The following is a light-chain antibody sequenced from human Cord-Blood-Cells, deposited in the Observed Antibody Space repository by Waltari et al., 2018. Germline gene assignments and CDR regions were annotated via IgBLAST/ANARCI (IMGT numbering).Light chain of an antibody. J-gene: IGKJ5*01. CDR3: QQSDSTPIT. CDR1: QSISSY. V-gene: IGKV1-39*01. CDR2: AAS. Sequence: DIQMTQSPSSLSASVGDRVTITCRASQSISSYLNWYQQKPGKAPKLLIYAASSLQSGGRSRVSGSESWTDFTLTNSSLQPEAVATYYCQQSDSTPITYGQGTRLEIK.